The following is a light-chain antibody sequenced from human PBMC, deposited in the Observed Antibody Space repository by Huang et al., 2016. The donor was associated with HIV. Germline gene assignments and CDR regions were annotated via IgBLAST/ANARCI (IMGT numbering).Light chain of an antibody. Sequence: EIVMTQSPATLSVSPGERATLSCRASQSVSNNLAWYQQKPGLAPTPLIYGASTRATGSPARFSGSGSGTRFTLTISSLQSEDFAVYYCQQYNNWPPEYTFGQGTKLEIK. CDR1: QSVSNN. CDR2: GAS. V-gene: IGKV3-15*01. CDR3: QQYNNWPPEYT. J-gene: IGKJ2*01.